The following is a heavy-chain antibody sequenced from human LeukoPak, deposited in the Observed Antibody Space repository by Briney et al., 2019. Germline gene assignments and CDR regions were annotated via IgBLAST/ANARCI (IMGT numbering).Heavy chain of an antibody. Sequence: KSGGSLRLSCEASGFTFSFYTMNWVRQAPGKGLEWVSSISDGGSEIYYSDSVKGRFAVSRDDAQNSLSLQMNSLRVEDTGIYYCAKGKSGSYYFYMDVWGKGSTVTVSS. CDR1: GFTFSFYT. CDR2: ISDGGSEI. V-gene: IGHV3-21*06. CDR3: AKGKSGSYYFYMDV. J-gene: IGHJ6*03.